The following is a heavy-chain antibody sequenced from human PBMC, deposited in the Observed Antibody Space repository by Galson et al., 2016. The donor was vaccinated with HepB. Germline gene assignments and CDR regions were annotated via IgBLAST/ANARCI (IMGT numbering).Heavy chain of an antibody. CDR3: AKDRGFGSYRFGAFDI. D-gene: IGHD1-26*01. CDR1: GFAFGSYW. J-gene: IGHJ3*02. Sequence: SLRLSCAASGFAFGSYWMSWVRQAPGKGLEWVSFISGGGDSTYFAESVKGRFTISRDNSENTVYLQMNRLRAEDTAVYYCAKDRGFGSYRFGAFDIWGQGTIVTVSS. V-gene: IGHV3-23*01. CDR2: ISGGGDST.